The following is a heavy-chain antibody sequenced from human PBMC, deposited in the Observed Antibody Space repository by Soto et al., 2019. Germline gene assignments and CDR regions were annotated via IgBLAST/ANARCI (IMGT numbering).Heavy chain of an antibody. J-gene: IGHJ6*02. V-gene: IGHV4-31*03. CDR2: IYYSGST. CDR1: GGSISSGGYY. CDR3: ARDTRDDYVWGSPNLRISGWGMDV. D-gene: IGHD3-16*01. Sequence: QVQLQESGPGLVKPSQTLSLTCTVSGGSISSGGYYWSWIRQHPGKGLEWIGYIYYSGSTYYNPSLKSRVTISVDTSKNQFSLKLSSVTAADTAVYYCARDTRDDYVWGSPNLRISGWGMDVWGQGTTVTVSS.